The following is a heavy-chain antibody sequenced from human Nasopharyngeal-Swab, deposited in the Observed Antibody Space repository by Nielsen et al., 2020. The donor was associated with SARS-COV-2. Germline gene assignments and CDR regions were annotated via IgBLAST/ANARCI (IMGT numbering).Heavy chain of an antibody. D-gene: IGHD4-11*01. CDR2: IKPDGSEK. CDR3: ARESVSITTYIDH. CDR1: GFTFFSGHW. J-gene: IGHJ4*02. V-gene: IGHV3-7*03. Sequence: LSLTCAASGFTFFSGHWMSWVRQAPGKGLEWVANIKPDGSEKYYVDSVKGRFTISRDNARNSLYLQINSLRAEDTAMYYCARESVSITTYIDHWGQGTLVTVSS.